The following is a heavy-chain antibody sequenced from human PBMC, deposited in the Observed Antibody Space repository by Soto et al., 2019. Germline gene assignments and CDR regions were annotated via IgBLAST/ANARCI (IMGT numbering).Heavy chain of an antibody. V-gene: IGHV1-69*12. CDR2: IILPFGTP. CDR1: GGTFSNYA. CDR3: ARGPDYEGYFDY. Sequence: QVRLVQSEAEVKKPGSSVKVSRKASGGTFSNYAISWVRQAPGQGLEWMGVIILPFGTPNYAQTFQGRVTITADESMTTAYMELSGLRSEDTAVYYCARGPDYEGYFDYWGRGTLVTVSS. J-gene: IGHJ4*02. D-gene: IGHD4-17*01.